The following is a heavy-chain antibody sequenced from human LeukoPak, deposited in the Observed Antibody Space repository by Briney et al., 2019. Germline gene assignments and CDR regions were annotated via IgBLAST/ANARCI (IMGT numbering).Heavy chain of an antibody. CDR3: ARGTVTTPPYYYGLDV. D-gene: IGHD4-17*01. V-gene: IGHV1-18*01. CDR2: INTYNGDT. J-gene: IGHJ6*02. Sequence: ASVKVSCKASGYTFTSHGITWVRQAPGQGLEWMGQINTYNGDTDYAQNFQGRVTMTTDTSTTTAYLDLRSLRSDDTAVYYCARGTVTTPPYYYGLDVWGQGTTVTVS. CDR1: GYTFTSHG.